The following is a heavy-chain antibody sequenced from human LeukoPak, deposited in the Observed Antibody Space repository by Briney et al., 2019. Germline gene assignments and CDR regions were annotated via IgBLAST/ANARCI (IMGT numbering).Heavy chain of an antibody. V-gene: IGHV3-53*01. CDR1: GFTVSTNY. Sequence: GGSLRLSCAASGFTVSTNYMSWVRQAPGKGLEWVSVIYSGGSTYYADSVKGRFTISRDNSKNTVYLQMNSLRAEDTAVYYCARDHNCGGDCYSGMDVWGKGITATVSS. D-gene: IGHD2-21*01. CDR2: IYSGGST. CDR3: ARDHNCGGDCYSGMDV. J-gene: IGHJ6*04.